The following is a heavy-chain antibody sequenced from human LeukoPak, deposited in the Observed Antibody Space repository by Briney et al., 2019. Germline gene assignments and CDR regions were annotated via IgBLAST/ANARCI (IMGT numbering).Heavy chain of an antibody. CDR1: GFTFSTYT. D-gene: IGHD1-1*01. V-gene: IGHV3-23*01. CDR2: IGSSGGGI. Sequence: PGGSLRVSCAASGFTFSTYTMYWVRHPPGKRLEWVSIIGSSGGGIHYADSVKGRFTISRGNAKNVLYLQVNSLRAEDTAVYYCTTQQGGYPAYWGQGTLVTVSS. J-gene: IGHJ4*02. CDR3: TTQQGGYPAY.